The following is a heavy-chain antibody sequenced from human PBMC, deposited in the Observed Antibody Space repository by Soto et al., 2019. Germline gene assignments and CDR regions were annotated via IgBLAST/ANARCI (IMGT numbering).Heavy chain of an antibody. D-gene: IGHD3-10*01. Sequence: SETLSLTCTVTCGSINTYYWSWIRQSAGKGLEWIGRVYTTGSTNYNPSLKSRVTISVDTSRNQFSLSLRSVTAADTAVYYCARGSLPFADLVPTTIYGMDVWGQGTTVTVS. J-gene: IGHJ6*02. V-gene: IGHV4-4*07. CDR2: VYTTGST. CDR1: CGSINTYY. CDR3: ARGSLPFADLVPTTIYGMDV.